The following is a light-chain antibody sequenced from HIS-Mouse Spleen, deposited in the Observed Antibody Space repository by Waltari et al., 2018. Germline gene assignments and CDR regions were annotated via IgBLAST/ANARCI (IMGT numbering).Light chain of an antibody. CDR2: DDS. J-gene: IGLJ3*02. Sequence: SYVLTQPPSVSVAPGQTARITCGGNNIGSKSVHWYQQKPGQAPVLVVYDDSDRPSGSPERFSGSNSGNTATLTISRVEAGDEADYYCQVCDSSSDHWVFGGGTKLTVL. CDR3: QVCDSSSDHWV. V-gene: IGLV3-21*02. CDR1: NIGSKS.